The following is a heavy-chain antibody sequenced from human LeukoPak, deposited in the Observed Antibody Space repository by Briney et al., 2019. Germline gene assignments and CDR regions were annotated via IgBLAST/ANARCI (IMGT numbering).Heavy chain of an antibody. CDR1: GFTFSSYE. CDR3: AKDGGTVTSYYFDS. V-gene: IGHV3-48*03. D-gene: IGHD4-11*01. J-gene: IGHJ4*02. CDR2: ISSSGSTI. Sequence: PGGSLRLSCAASGFTFSSYEMNWVRQAPGKGLEWVSYISSSGSTIYYADSVKGRFTIFRDNAKNSLYLQMNSLRAEDTAVYYCAKDGGTVTSYYFDSWGLGTLVTVSS.